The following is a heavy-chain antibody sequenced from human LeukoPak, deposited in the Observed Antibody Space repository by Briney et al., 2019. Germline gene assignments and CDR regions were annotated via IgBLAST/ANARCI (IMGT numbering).Heavy chain of an antibody. CDR3: ARDSSGPLY. D-gene: IGHD3-22*01. J-gene: IGHJ4*02. V-gene: IGHV3-66*01. Sequence: GGSLRLSCAVSGFTVSNNSMSWVSHAPGQGLEWVSVIYSDGGTYYADSVKGRFTISRDNSKNTLYLQMNSLRGEDTAVYYCARDSSGPLYWGQGTLVTVSS. CDR2: IYSDGGT. CDR1: GFTVSNNS.